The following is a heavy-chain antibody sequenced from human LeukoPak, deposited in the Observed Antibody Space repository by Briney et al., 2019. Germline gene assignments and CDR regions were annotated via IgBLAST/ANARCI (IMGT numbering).Heavy chain of an antibody. V-gene: IGHV1-2*02. Sequence: ASVKVSCKASGHTFTSYYMHWVRQAPGQGLEWMGWINPNSGGTNYAQKFQGRVTMTRDTSISTAYMELSRLRSDDTAVYYCASAGGDYYDSRSDAFDIWGQGTMVTVSS. J-gene: IGHJ3*02. D-gene: IGHD3-22*01. CDR3: ASAGGDYYDSRSDAFDI. CDR2: INPNSGGT. CDR1: GHTFTSYY.